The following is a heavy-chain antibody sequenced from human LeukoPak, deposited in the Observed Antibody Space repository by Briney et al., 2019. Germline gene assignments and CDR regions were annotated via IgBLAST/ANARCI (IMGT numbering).Heavy chain of an antibody. V-gene: IGHV1-8*03. Sequence: ASVKVSCKASGYTFTKYDINWVRQATGQGLEWMGWMNPNSGNTGYAQRFQGRVTITRNTSITTANMELSSLTSEDTAVYYCAKQGGGSFFSDIHLDFWGQGTLVTVSS. CDR2: MNPNSGNT. D-gene: IGHD1-26*01. CDR3: AKQGGGSFFSDIHLDF. CDR1: GYTFTKYD. J-gene: IGHJ4*02.